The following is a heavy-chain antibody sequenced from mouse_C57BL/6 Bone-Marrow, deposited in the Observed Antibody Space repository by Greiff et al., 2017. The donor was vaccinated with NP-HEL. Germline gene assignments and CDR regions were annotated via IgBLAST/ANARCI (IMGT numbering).Heavy chain of an antibody. J-gene: IGHJ3*01. Sequence: QVQLQQSGPELVKPGASVKLSCKASGYTFTSYDINWVKQRPGPGLEWIGWIYPRDGSTKYNEKFKGKATLTVDTSSSTAYMELHSLTSEDSAVYFCARSGYGNYSFAWFAYWGQGTLVTVSA. CDR1: GYTFTSYD. V-gene: IGHV1-85*01. D-gene: IGHD2-10*02. CDR3: ARSGYGNYSFAWFAY. CDR2: IYPRDGST.